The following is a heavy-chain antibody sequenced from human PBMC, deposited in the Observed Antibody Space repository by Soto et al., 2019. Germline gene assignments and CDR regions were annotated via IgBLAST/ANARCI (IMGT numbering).Heavy chain of an antibody. D-gene: IGHD4-17*01. CDR2: ISAYNGNT. CDR3: ASGATVVTRRYYYYYGMDV. CDR1: GYTFTSYG. Sequence: ASVKVSCKASGYTFTSYGISWVRQAPGQGPEWMGWISAYNGNTNYAQKLQGRVTMTTDTSTSTAYMELRSLRSDDTAVYYCASGATVVTRRYYYYYGMDVWGQGTTVTVS. J-gene: IGHJ6*02. V-gene: IGHV1-18*01.